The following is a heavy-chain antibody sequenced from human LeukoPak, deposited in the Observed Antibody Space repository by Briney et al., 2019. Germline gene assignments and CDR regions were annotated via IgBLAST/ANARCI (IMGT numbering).Heavy chain of an antibody. D-gene: IGHD6-19*01. Sequence: GGSLRLSCTASGFTFGDYAMSWVRQAPGKGLEWVGFIRSKAYGGTTEYAASVKGRFTISRDDSKSIAYLQMNSLKTEDTAVYYCTRAGYSSGWSQFDYWGQGTLVTVSS. CDR2: IRSKAYGGTT. CDR1: GFTFGDYA. V-gene: IGHV3-49*04. J-gene: IGHJ4*02. CDR3: TRAGYSSGWSQFDY.